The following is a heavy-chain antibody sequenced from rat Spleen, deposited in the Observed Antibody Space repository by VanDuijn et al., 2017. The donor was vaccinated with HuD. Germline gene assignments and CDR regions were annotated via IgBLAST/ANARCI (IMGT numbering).Heavy chain of an antibody. Sequence: QVHLKESGPGRVQPSQTLSLTCTVSGFSLNSHGVIWVRQPPGKGLEWMGVIWGNGNTNYKSALKSRLSISRDTSKSQVFLKMNNLQTEDTAMYFCASQYYYEGYYRDFWGQGVMVTVSS. D-gene: IGHD1-12*03. V-gene: IGHV2S61*01. CDR3: ASQYYYEGYYRDF. CDR1: GFSLNSHG. J-gene: IGHJ2*01. CDR2: IWGNGNT.